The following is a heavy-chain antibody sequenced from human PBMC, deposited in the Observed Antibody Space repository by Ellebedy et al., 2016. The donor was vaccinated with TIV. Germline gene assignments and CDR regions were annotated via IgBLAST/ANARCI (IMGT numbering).Heavy chain of an antibody. Sequence: GESLKISCAASGFTSSSTWMHWVRQAPGKGLVWVSRFNTDGSTNYADSVKGRFTISRDDAKNTLYLQMNSLRAEDTAVYYCTRALVGATNAFDVWGQGTMVTVSS. CDR2: FNTDGST. CDR3: TRALVGATNAFDV. CDR1: GFTSSSTW. D-gene: IGHD1-26*01. V-gene: IGHV3-74*01. J-gene: IGHJ3*01.